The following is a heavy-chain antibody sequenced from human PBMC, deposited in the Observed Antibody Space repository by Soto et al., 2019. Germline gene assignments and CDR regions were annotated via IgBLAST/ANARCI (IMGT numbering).Heavy chain of an antibody. CDR2: IYPGDSDT. D-gene: IGHD3-22*01. J-gene: IGHJ3*02. CDR1: GYSFTSYW. V-gene: IGHV5-51*01. CDR3: ARRIEYYYDSSGPTDAFDI. Sequence: PGESLNISCKGSGYSFTSYWIGLVRQMPGKGLEWMGIIYPGDSDTRYSPSFQGQVTISADKSISTAYLQWSSLKASDTAMYYCARRIEYYYDSSGPTDAFDIWGQGTMVTVSS.